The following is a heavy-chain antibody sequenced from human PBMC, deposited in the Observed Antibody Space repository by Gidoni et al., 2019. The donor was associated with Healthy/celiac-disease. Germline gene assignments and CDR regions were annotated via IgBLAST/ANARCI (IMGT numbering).Heavy chain of an antibody. CDR2: IYPGDSDT. V-gene: IGHV5-51*01. CDR3: ARLVSSSWYRGVGYFDY. CDR1: ESNFTSSW. J-gene: IGHJ4*02. Sequence: EAQLVQSGAEVNKPGQSLTISCKGSESNFTSSWSGWVRQMPGKGLEWMGIIYPGDSDTRYSPSFQGKVTISADKSISTAYLQWSSLKASDTAMYYCARLVSSSWYRGVGYFDYWGQGTLVTVSS. D-gene: IGHD6-13*01.